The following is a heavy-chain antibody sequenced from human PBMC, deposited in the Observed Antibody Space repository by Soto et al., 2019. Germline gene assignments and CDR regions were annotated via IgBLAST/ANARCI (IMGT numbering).Heavy chain of an antibody. CDR3: ARAWGSSIAGDFDY. D-gene: IGHD6-6*01. CDR2: INHSGST. CDR1: GGSFSGYY. J-gene: IGHJ4*02. V-gene: IGHV4-34*01. Sequence: SETLSLTCAVYGGSFSGYYWSWIRQPPGKGLEWIGEINHSGSTNYNPSLKSRVTISVDTSKNQFPLKLSSVTAADTAVYYCARAWGSSIAGDFDYWGQGTLVTVSS.